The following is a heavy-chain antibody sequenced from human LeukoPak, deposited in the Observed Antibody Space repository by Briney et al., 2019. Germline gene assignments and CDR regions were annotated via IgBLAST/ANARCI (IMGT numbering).Heavy chain of an antibody. V-gene: IGHV1-18*01. D-gene: IGHD6-19*01. CDR3: ARVRRYSSGWFDGY. Sequence: ASVKVSCKASGYTFTSYGISWVRQAPGQGPEWMGWISAYNGNTNYAQKLQGRVTMTTDTSTSTAYMELRSLRSDDTAVYYCARVRRYSSGWFDGYWGQGTLVTVSS. CDR1: GYTFTSYG. CDR2: ISAYNGNT. J-gene: IGHJ4*02.